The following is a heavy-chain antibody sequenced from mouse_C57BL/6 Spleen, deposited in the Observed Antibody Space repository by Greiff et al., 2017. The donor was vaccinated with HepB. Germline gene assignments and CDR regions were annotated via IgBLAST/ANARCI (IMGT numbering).Heavy chain of an antibody. CDR3: ERQYCGTPYWYCGV. CDR2: IRSKSNNYST. D-gene: IGHD1-1*01. CDR1: GFSFNTYA. V-gene: IGHV10-1*01. J-gene: IGHJ1*01. Sequence: EVQLVESGGGLVQPKGSLKLSCAASGFSFNTYAMNWVRQAPGKGLEWVARIRSKSNNYSTYYADSVKDRFTISRDDSESMLYLQMNNLKTEDTAMYYCERQYCGTPYWYCGVWGAVTTVTVSS.